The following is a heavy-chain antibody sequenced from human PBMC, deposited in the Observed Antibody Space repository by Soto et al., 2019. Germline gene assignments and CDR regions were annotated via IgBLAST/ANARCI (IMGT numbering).Heavy chain of an antibody. CDR3: ARLDPYYYYMDV. CDR2: INHSGST. Sequence: PSGTLSLTCAVYGGSFSGYYWSWIRQPPGKGLEWIGEINHSGSTNYNPSLKSRVTISVDTSKNQFSLKLSSVTAADTAVYYCARLDPYYYYMDVWGKGTTVTVSS. V-gene: IGHV4-34*01. CDR1: GGSFSGYY. J-gene: IGHJ6*03.